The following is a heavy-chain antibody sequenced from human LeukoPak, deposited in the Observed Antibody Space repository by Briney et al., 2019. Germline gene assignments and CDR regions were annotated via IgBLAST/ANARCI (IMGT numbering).Heavy chain of an antibody. CDR1: GFTFSSYA. J-gene: IGHJ4*02. CDR3: AKDGHIVVVVAATWGYFDY. Sequence: GGSLRLSCAASGFTFSSYALSGVRKAPGKGLEGVSAISGSGGSTYYADSVKGRFTISRDNSKNTLYLQMNSLRAEDTAVYYCAKDGHIVVVVAATWGYFDYWGQGTLVTVSS. CDR2: ISGSGGST. V-gene: IGHV3-23*01. D-gene: IGHD2-15*01.